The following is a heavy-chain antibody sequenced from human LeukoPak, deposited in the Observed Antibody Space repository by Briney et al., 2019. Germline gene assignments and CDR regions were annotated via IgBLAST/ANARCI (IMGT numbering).Heavy chain of an antibody. V-gene: IGHV3-30*04. CDR2: ISYDGSNK. CDR1: GFTFSSHA. Sequence: GGSLRLSCAASGFTFSSHAMHWVRQAPGKGLEWVAVISYDGSNKYYADSVKGRFTISRDNSKNTLYLQMNSLRAEDTAVYYCAKLTTVSYMDVWGKGTTVTVSS. J-gene: IGHJ6*03. CDR3: AKLTTVSYMDV. D-gene: IGHD4-17*01.